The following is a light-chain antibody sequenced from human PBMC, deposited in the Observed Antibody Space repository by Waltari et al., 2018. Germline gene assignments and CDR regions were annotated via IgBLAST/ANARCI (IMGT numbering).Light chain of an antibody. Sequence: EIVLTQSPGTLSLSPGQRATLSCRASQFVSSSLLAWYQQKPGQALRFLMSGASNRATGTPDRFSGSGSGTDFTLTISKVEPEDFAVYYCQQFGSSPRTFGQGTKVEVK. V-gene: IGKV3-20*01. CDR3: QQFGSSPRT. CDR2: GAS. J-gene: IGKJ1*01. CDR1: QFVSSSL.